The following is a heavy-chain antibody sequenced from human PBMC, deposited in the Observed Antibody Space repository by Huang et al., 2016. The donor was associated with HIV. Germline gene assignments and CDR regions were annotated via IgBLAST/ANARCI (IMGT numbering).Heavy chain of an antibody. V-gene: IGHV4-4*07. Sequence: QVQLQESGPGLVKPSETLSLNCTVSGVSINTYYWSWIRQPAGKGLEWIGRSYSSGRTNYNPALTSRVIMSVDTSNNQVALTLKSVTAADTAVYFCARDHGLLRGMDVWGQGTTVTVSS. CDR1: GVSINTYY. CDR2: SYSSGRT. J-gene: IGHJ6*02. CDR3: ARDHGLLRGMDV. D-gene: IGHD2-15*01.